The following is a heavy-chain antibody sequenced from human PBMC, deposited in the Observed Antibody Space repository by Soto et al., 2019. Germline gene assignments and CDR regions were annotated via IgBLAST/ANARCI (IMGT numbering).Heavy chain of an antibody. CDR3: AQVDDVAALFAY. V-gene: IGHV2-5*01. CDR2: IYWNDDK. CDR1: GFFLSTTGEG. J-gene: IGHJ4*02. Sequence: QITLKESGPTLVKPTQTLTLTCAFSGFFLSTTGEGVGWIRQPPGKALEWLAVIYWNDDKSYSPSLKSRLTISKDTSKKQVVLTMMNMAPVDTGTYYCAQVDDVAALFAYLGQGTLVTVSS. D-gene: IGHD6-6*01.